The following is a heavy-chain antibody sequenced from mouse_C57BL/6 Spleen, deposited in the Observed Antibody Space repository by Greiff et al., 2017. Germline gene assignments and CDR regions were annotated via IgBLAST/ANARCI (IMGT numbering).Heavy chain of an antibody. Sequence: VQLVESGPGLVAPSQSLSITCTVSGFSLTSYGVDWVRQSPGKGLEWLGVIWGVGSTNYNSALKSRLSISKDNSKSQVFLKMNSLQTDYTAMYYCARRRSITTVVADYAMDYWGQGTSVTVSS. CDR1: GFSLTSYG. V-gene: IGHV2-6*01. CDR3: ARRRSITTVVADYAMDY. D-gene: IGHD1-1*01. J-gene: IGHJ4*01. CDR2: IWGVGST.